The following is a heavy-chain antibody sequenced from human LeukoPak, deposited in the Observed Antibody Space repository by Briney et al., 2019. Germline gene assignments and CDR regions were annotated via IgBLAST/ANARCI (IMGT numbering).Heavy chain of an antibody. Sequence: PGGSLRLSCAASGFTFSNAWMSWVRQAPGKGLEWVGRIKSKTDGGTTDYAAPVKGRFTISRDDSKNTLYLQMNSLKTEDTAVYYCTTDLYYYDSSGPDPIRLDYWGQGTLVTVSS. J-gene: IGHJ4*02. V-gene: IGHV3-15*01. D-gene: IGHD3-22*01. CDR3: TTDLYYYDSSGPDPIRLDY. CDR2: IKSKTDGGTT. CDR1: GFTFSNAW.